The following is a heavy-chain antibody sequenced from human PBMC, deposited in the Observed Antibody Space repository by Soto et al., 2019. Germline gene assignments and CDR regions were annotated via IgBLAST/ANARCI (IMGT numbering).Heavy chain of an antibody. CDR2: IYYSGST. V-gene: IGHV4-59*01. J-gene: IGHJ4*02. CDR1: GGSISSYY. Sequence: TSETLSLTCTVSGGSISSYYWILIRQPPGKGLEWIGYIYYSGSTNYNPSLKSRVTISVDTSKNQFSLKLSSVTAADTAVYYCARAASSSSAGVDYWGQGTLVTVSS. CDR3: ARAASSSSAGVDY. D-gene: IGHD6-6*01.